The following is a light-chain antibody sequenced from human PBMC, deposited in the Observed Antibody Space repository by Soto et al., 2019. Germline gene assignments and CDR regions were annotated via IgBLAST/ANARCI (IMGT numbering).Light chain of an antibody. V-gene: IGLV1-44*01. J-gene: IGLJ3*02. Sequence: QSVLTQPPSASGTPGQRVTISCSGSRASIGSNTVTWYQHLPGAAPKLLVYNNNQRPSGVPDRFSGSKSDTSASLAISGLQFVDEAVCYCAAWDDSLSGPVFGGGTKLTV. CDR1: RASIGSNT. CDR2: NNN. CDR3: AAWDDSLSGPV.